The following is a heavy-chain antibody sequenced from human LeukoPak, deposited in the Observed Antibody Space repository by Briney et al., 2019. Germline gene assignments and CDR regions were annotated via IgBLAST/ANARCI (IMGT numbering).Heavy chain of an antibody. CDR1: GGSISSYY. CDR2: IYYSGST. CDR3: ARGGGKGLAIDY. Sequence: SETLSLTCTVSGGSISSYYWSWIRQPPGKGLEWIGYIYYSGSTNYNPSLKSRVTISVDTSKNQFSLKLSSVTAADTGVYYCARGGGKGLAIDYWGQGTLVTVSS. D-gene: IGHD3/OR15-3a*01. J-gene: IGHJ4*02. V-gene: IGHV4-59*01.